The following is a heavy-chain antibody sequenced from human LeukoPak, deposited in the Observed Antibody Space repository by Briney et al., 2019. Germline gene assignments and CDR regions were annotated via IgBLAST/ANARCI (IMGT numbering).Heavy chain of an antibody. CDR1: GFTFRSYH. CDR3: ARVVEGVTGADY. J-gene: IGHJ4*02. Sequence: PGGSLRLSCAASGFTFRSYHMNWVRQASGKGLEWVSYISGSSGNLQYADSVKGRFTISRDNAENSLYLQMNSLRAEDTAVYYCARVVEGVTGADYWGQGTLVIVSS. D-gene: IGHD3-9*01. CDR2: ISGSSGNL. V-gene: IGHV3-48*01.